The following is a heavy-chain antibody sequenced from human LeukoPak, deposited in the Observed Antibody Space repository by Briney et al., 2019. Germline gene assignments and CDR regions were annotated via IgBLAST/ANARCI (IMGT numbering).Heavy chain of an antibody. V-gene: IGHV3-30-3*01. CDR2: ISYDGSNK. CDR1: GFTFSSYA. J-gene: IGHJ6*02. D-gene: IGHD6-13*01. Sequence: GRSLRLSCAASGFTFSSYAMHWVRQAPGKGLEWVAVISYDGSNKYYADSVKGRFTISRDNSKNMLYLQMNSLRAEDTAVYYCARAGGIAAAGMYYYTMDVWGQGTTVTVSS. CDR3: ARAGGIAAAGMYYYTMDV.